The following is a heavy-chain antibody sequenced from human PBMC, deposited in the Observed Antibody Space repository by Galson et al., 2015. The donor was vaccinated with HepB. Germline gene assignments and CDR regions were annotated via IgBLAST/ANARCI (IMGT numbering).Heavy chain of an antibody. CDR2: ISGSGGST. CDR1: GFTFSSYA. CDR3: TTPSSWYGGWFDP. Sequence: SLRLSCAASGFTFSSYAMSWVRQAPGKGLEWVSAISGSGGSTYYADSVKGRFTISRDNSKNTLYLQMNSLRAEDTAVYYCTTPSSWYGGWFDPWGQGTLVTVSS. J-gene: IGHJ5*02. D-gene: IGHD6-13*01. V-gene: IGHV3-23*01.